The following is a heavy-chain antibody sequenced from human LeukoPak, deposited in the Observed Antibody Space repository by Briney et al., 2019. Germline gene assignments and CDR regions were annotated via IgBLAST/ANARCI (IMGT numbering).Heavy chain of an antibody. Sequence: GGSLRLSCAASGFTFSSYSMNWVRQAPGKGLEWVSSISSSSYIYYADSVKGRFTISRDNAKNSLYLQMNSLRAEDTAVYYCARDLEVGNSLSALDYWGQGTLVSVSS. CDR3: ARDLEVGNSLSALDY. CDR2: ISSSSYI. J-gene: IGHJ4*02. CDR1: GFTFSSYS. D-gene: IGHD1/OR15-1a*01. V-gene: IGHV3-21*01.